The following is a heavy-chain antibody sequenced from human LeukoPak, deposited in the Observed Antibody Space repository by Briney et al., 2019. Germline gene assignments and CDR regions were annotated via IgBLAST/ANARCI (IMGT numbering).Heavy chain of an antibody. V-gene: IGHV3-11*01. CDR1: GFTFSDYY. Sequence: PGGSLRLSCAASGFTFSDYYMSWIRQAPGKGLEWVSYISSSGSTIYYADSVKGRFTISRDNAKNSLYLQMNSLRAEDTAVYYCAKEPRYSSSNYYYYYMDVWGKGTTVTVSS. CDR2: ISSSGSTI. D-gene: IGHD6-6*01. J-gene: IGHJ6*03. CDR3: AKEPRYSSSNYYYYYMDV.